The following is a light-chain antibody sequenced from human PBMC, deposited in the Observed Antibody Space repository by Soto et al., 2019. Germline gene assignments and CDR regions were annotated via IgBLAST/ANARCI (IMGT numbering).Light chain of an antibody. CDR2: GAS. V-gene: IGKV3-20*01. Sequence: IVLTQSPGTLSLSPGERATLSCRASQSVTTQLAWYQQKPGQAPRLIIHGASSRATGVPDRITGSGSGTDFTLSISRLEPEDFAVYYCQQYGGSTRTFGQGTKVDNK. CDR3: QQYGGSTRT. J-gene: IGKJ1*01. CDR1: QSVTTQ.